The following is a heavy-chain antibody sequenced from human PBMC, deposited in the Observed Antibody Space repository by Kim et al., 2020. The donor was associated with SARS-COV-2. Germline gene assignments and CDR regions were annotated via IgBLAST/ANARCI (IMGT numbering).Heavy chain of an antibody. CDR3: TTQARIAVAGFYYYYMDV. V-gene: IGHV3-15*01. Sequence: GGSLRLSCAASGFTFSNAWMSWVRQAPGKGLEWVGRIKSKTDGGTTDYAAPVKGRFTISRDDSKNTLYLQMNSLKTEDTAVYYCTTQARIAVAGFYYYYMDVWGKGTTVTVSS. CDR2: IKSKTDGGTT. J-gene: IGHJ6*03. CDR1: GFTFSNAW. D-gene: IGHD6-19*01.